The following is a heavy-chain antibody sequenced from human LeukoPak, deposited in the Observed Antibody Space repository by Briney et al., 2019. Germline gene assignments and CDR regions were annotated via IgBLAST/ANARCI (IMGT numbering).Heavy chain of an antibody. D-gene: IGHD3-10*01. J-gene: IGHJ5*02. CDR1: GDSVSSNSGG. CDR3: ARDLGPGRAFWFDP. Sequence: SQTLSLTCAISGDSVSSNSGGWNWFRQSPTRGLEWRGWTYYRSRWYNDYAVFVESRITINPDTSKNQLSLRLNSVTPADTAVYYCARDLGPGRAFWFDPWGQGTPVTVSS. V-gene: IGHV6-1*01. CDR2: TYYRSRWYN.